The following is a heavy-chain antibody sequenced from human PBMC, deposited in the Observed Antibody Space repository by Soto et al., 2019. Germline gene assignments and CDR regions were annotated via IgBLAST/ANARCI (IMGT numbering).Heavy chain of an antibody. CDR2: ISSSGSTI. Sequence: QVQLVESGGGLVKPGGSLRLSCAASGFTFSDYYMSWIRQAPGKGLEWVSYISSSGSTIYYADSVKGRFTISRDNAKNSLYLQMNSLRAEDTAVYNCARGYGHCGGDCWYDYYYAMDVWGQGTTVTVSS. CDR3: ARGYGHCGGDCWYDYYYAMDV. D-gene: IGHD2-21*02. J-gene: IGHJ6*02. V-gene: IGHV3-11*01. CDR1: GFTFSDYY.